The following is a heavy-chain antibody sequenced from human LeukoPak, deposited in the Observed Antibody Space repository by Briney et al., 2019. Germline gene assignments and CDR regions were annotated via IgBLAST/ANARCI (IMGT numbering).Heavy chain of an antibody. D-gene: IGHD3-10*01. CDR1: GFTFSSYA. J-gene: IGHJ6*04. Sequence: GGSLRLSCAASGFTFSSYAMSWGRQAPGTGLEWVSAISGSGGSTYYADSVKGRFTISRDNSKNTLYLQMNSLRAEDTAVYYCAKDPVWFGELSLDVWGKGTTVTVSS. V-gene: IGHV3-23*01. CDR3: AKDPVWFGELSLDV. CDR2: ISGSGGST.